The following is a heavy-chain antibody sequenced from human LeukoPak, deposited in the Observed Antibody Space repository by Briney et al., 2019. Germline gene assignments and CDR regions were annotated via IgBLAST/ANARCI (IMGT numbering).Heavy chain of an antibody. V-gene: IGHV1-18*04. CDR2: ISAYNGNT. Sequence: ASVKVSCKASGYTFTSYYMHWVRQAPRQGLEWMGWISAYNGNTNDAQKLQGRVTMTTDTSTSTAYMELRSLRSDDTAVYYCARFLKYYYYYYMDVWGKGTTVTVSS. J-gene: IGHJ6*03. CDR1: GYTFTSYY. D-gene: IGHD3-3*01. CDR3: ARFLKYYYYYYMDV.